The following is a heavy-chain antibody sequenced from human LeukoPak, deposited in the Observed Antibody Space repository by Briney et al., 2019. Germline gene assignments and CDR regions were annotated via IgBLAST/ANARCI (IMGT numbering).Heavy chain of an antibody. D-gene: IGHD5-12*01. CDR3: ARRGGGGYDSGWFDP. CDR2: IYPGDSDI. V-gene: IGHV5-51*01. CDR1: GYTFTSYW. J-gene: IGHJ5*02. Sequence: GESLKISCKGSGYTFTSYWIAWVRQMPGKGLEGMGIIYPGDSDIRYSPSLQGQVTISADKSITTTYLQWSSLKASDTAIYYCARRGGGGYDSGWFDPWGQGTLVTVSS.